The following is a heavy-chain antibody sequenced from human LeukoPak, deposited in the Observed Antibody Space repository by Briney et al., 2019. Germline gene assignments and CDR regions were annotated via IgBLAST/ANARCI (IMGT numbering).Heavy chain of an antibody. J-gene: IGHJ2*01. CDR2: IYYSGST. D-gene: IGHD6-13*01. CDR3: ARVYYSRSYDYWYFDL. CDR1: GGSISSYY. Sequence: SETLSLTCTVSGGSISSYYWSWIRQPPGKGLEWIGYIYYSGSTNYNPSLKSRVTISVDTSKNQFSLKLSSVTAADAAVYYCARVYYSRSYDYWYFDLWGRGTLVTVSS. V-gene: IGHV4-59*01.